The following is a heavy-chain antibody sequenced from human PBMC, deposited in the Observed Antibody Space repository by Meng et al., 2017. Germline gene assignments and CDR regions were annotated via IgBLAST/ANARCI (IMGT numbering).Heavy chain of an antibody. D-gene: IGHD4-17*01. CDR1: GFRFTSYH. CDR2: INLDGSDK. J-gene: IGHJ4*02. CDR3: ARDPNPGEPGGRDF. Sequence: GESLKISCVASGFRFTSYHMTWVRQAPGKGLEWVANINLDGSDKAYADSVKGRFTISRDNSQNSLYLQINSLRAEDTAVYYCARDPNPGEPGGRDFWGQGTLVTVSS. V-gene: IGHV3-7*01.